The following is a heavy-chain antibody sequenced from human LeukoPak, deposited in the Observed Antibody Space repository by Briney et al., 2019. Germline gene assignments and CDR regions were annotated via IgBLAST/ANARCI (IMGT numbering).Heavy chain of an antibody. D-gene: IGHD1-7*01. CDR1: GGSISSSNW. V-gene: IGHV4-4*02. Sequence: KPSGTLSLTCAVSGGSISSSNWWSWVRQPPGKGLEWIGEIYHSGSTNYNPSLKSRVTISVDTSKNQFSLKLSSVTAADTAVYYFARGTRTYSFDYWGQGTLVTVSS. CDR2: IYHSGST. CDR3: ARGTRTYSFDY. J-gene: IGHJ4*02.